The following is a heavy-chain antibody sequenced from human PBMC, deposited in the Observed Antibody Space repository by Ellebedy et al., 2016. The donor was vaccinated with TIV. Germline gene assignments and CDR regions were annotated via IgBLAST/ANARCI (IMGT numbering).Heavy chain of an antibody. V-gene: IGHV3-23*01. Sequence: GGSLRLXXVVSGFTFSNYAMSWVRQAPGKGLEWVSSISDSGGETYYADSVKGRFTISRDNSKNTLYMQMNSLRAEDTAVYYCAKHRDCGGDWGQGTLVTVSS. CDR3: AKHRDCGGD. D-gene: IGHD2-21*01. CDR2: ISDSGGET. J-gene: IGHJ4*02. CDR1: GFTFSNYA.